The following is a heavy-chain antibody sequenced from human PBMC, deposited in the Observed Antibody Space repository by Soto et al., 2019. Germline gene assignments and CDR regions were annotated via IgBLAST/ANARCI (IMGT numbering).Heavy chain of an antibody. Sequence: GGSLRLSCSVAGFTFSAYWMHWVRQVTGKVLTWVSRRSDDGSTATYADSVKGRFVIYRDNAKNSLYLEMNTLRADDSGLYYCARGPRVSSTGTGAHWGRGTLVTVSS. CDR3: ARGPRVSSTGTGAH. D-gene: IGHD1-1*01. J-gene: IGHJ4*02. CDR1: GFTFSAYW. V-gene: IGHV3-74*01. CDR2: RSDDGSTA.